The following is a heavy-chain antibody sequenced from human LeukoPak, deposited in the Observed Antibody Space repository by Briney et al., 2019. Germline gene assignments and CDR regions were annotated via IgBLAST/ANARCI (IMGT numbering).Heavy chain of an antibody. V-gene: IGHV5-51*01. Sequence: GESLKISCKASVYRFTTYWIGWVRQMPGKGLEWMGFIYPGDSETRYSPSFQGQVTISADKAITTAFLQWSSLKASDTAMYHCARILLATGPDYWGQGTLVTVSS. CDR1: VYRFTTYW. CDR3: ARILLATGPDY. J-gene: IGHJ4*02. D-gene: IGHD1-1*01. CDR2: IYPGDSET.